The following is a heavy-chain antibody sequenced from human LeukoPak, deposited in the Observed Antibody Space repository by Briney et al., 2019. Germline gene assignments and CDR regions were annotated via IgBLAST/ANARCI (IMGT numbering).Heavy chain of an antibody. V-gene: IGHV3-33*08. CDR1: GFTFSNHG. CDR3: ARGPTRANSSDY. CDR2: ISSDGSSK. J-gene: IGHJ4*02. Sequence: GGSLRLSCAPSGFTFSNHGMHWVRQAPGKGLEWVAIISSDGSSKYYAHSVEGRFTISRDNSKNTLYLQMNSLRAEDTAMYYCARGPTRANSSDYWGQGTLVTVSS. D-gene: IGHD2/OR15-2a*01.